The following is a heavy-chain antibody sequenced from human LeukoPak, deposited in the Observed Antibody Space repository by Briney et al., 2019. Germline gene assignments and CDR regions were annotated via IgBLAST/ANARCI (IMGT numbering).Heavy chain of an antibody. CDR2: ISGSGGST. J-gene: IGHJ4*02. CDR1: GFTFSSYS. CDR3: AKVPGGNYFDY. Sequence: GGSLRLSCAASGFTFSSYSMNWVRQAPGKGLEWVSAISGSGGSTYYADSVKGRFTISRDNSKNTLYLQMNSLRAEDTAVYYCAKVPGGNYFDYWGQGTLVTVSS. D-gene: IGHD2-15*01. V-gene: IGHV3-23*01.